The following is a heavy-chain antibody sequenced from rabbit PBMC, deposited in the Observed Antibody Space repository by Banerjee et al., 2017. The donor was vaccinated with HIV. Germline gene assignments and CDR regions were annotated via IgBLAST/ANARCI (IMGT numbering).Heavy chain of an antibody. CDR3: ARDLAGVIGWNFNL. Sequence: QEQLEESGGDLVKPEGSLTLTCTASGFSFSNKYVMCWVRQAPGKGLEWIACIDAGSSGKTYYASWAKGRFTISKTSSTTVTLQMTSLTAADTATYLCARDLAGVIGWNFNLWGPGTLVTVS. V-gene: IGHV1S45*01. CDR2: IDAGSSGKT. J-gene: IGHJ4*01. CDR1: GFSFSNKYV. D-gene: IGHD4-1*01.